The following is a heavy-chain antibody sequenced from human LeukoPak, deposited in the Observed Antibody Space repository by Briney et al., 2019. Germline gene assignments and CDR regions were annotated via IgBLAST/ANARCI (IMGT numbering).Heavy chain of an antibody. CDR1: GFTVSDYY. CDR2: IYYSGST. CDR3: ARGGNWNSNWFDP. J-gene: IGHJ5*02. Sequence: GSLRLSCAASGFTVSDYYMSWIRQAPGKGLEWIGYIYYSGSTNYNPSLKSRVTISVDPSKNQFSLKLRPVTAADTAVYYCARGGNWNSNWFDPWGQGTLVTVSS. V-gene: IGHV4-59*02. D-gene: IGHD1-7*01.